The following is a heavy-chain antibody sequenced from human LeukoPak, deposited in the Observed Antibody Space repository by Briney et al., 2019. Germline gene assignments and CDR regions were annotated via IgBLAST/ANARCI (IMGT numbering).Heavy chain of an antibody. CDR2: ISGSGGST. J-gene: IGHJ4*02. V-gene: IGHV3-23*01. D-gene: IGHD2-2*02. CDR1: GFTFSSYA. Sequence: PGGSLRLSCAASGFTFSSYAMSWVRQAPGKGLEWVSAISGSGGSTYYADSVKGRFTISRDNSRNTLYLQMTSLRAEDTAVYYCAKGDYCSSTSCYNRYFDYWGQGTLVTVSS. CDR3: AKGDYCSSTSCYNRYFDY.